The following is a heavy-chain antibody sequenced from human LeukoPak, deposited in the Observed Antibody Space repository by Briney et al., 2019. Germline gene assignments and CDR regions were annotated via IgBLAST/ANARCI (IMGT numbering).Heavy chain of an antibody. CDR1: GYSFTTYD. Sequence: ASVKVSCKATGYSFTTYDINWMRQASGQGLEWLGWMSPATGETGYAQKFQGRITMTSDTSISTAYMELSSLRSEDTAVYYCARTSRGVGLLVDPWGQGTLVTVSS. CDR2: MSPATGET. D-gene: IGHD3-3*01. J-gene: IGHJ5*02. V-gene: IGHV1-8*02. CDR3: ARTSRGVGLLVDP.